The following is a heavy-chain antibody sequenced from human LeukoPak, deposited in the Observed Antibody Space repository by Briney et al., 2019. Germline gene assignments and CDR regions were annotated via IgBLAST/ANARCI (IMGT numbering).Heavy chain of an antibody. CDR1: GFTFDDYG. D-gene: IGHD4-17*01. J-gene: IGHJ6*03. V-gene: IGHV3-20*04. Sequence: GGSLRLSCAASGFTFDDYGMSWVRQAPGKGLEWVSGINWNGGSIGYADSVKGRFTISRGNTKNSLYLQMNSLRAEDTAVYYCARVLSYGDYGYYYYYMDVWGKGTTVTISS. CDR2: INWNGGSI. CDR3: ARVLSYGDYGYYYYYMDV.